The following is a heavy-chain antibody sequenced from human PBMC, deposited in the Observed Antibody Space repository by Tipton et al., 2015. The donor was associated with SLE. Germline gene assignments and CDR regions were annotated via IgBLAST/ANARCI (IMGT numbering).Heavy chain of an antibody. Sequence: LSLTCAASGFTFSSYGMHWVRQAPGKGLEWVASIKEDGSAKYYVDSVKGRFTISRDNAKNSLYLQMNSLRAEDTAVYYCATPFDYWGQGTLVTVSS. J-gene: IGHJ4*02. CDR1: GFTFSSYG. V-gene: IGHV3-7*01. CDR3: ATPFDY. CDR2: IKEDGSAK.